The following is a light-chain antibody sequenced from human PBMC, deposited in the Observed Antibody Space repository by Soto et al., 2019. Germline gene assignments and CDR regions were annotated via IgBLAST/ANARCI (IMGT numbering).Light chain of an antibody. CDR1: RSDVGSYNL. J-gene: IGLJ1*01. CDR2: EVS. Sequence: QSSPTKPSPVNGSPWESVTLSRPGKRSDVGSYNLVSWYQQHPGKAPKLMIYEVSKRPSGVSNRFSGSKSGNTASLTISGLQAEDEADYYCCSYAGSFYVFGTGTKVTVL. CDR3: CSYAGSFYV. V-gene: IGLV2-23*02.